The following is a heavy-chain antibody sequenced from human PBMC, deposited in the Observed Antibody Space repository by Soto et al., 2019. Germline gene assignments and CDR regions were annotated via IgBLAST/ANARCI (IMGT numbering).Heavy chain of an antibody. Sequence: QVQLVQSGAEVKKPGSSVRVSCKTSGGTFSTYGINWVRQAPGQGLEWMGGIIPIFKTANYAQRFQDRVTITADESTHTAYMELISLTSEDTAVYYCATDSPLGPNPIRRFAPWGQGTLVTVSS. CDR1: GGTFSTYG. J-gene: IGHJ5*02. V-gene: IGHV1-69*12. CDR3: ATDSPLGPNPIRRFAP. D-gene: IGHD3-3*02. CDR2: IIPIFKTA.